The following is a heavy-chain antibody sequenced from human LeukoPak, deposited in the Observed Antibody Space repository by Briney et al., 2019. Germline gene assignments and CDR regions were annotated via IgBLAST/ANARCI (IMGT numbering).Heavy chain of an antibody. V-gene: IGHV1-46*01. CDR2: INPSGGST. CDR1: GYTFTSYY. Sequence: ASVKVSCKASGYTFTSYYMHWVRQAPGQGLEWMGIINPSGGSTSYAQKFQGRVTMTRDTSTSTVYMELSSLRSEDTAVYYCAGEDSSSGQNYYYGMDVWGQGTTVTVSS. CDR3: AGEDSSSGQNYYYGMDV. D-gene: IGHD6-13*01. J-gene: IGHJ6*02.